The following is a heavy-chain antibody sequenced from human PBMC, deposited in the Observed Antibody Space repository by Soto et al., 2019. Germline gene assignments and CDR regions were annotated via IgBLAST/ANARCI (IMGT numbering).Heavy chain of an antibody. V-gene: IGHV4-59*01. CDR3: ARVLYGSRDYYYYYMDV. D-gene: IGHD3-10*01. J-gene: IGHJ6*03. CDR1: GGSISSYY. Sequence: SETLSLTCTVSGGSISSYYWSWIRQPPGKGLEWIGYIYYSGSTNYNPSLKSRVTISVDTSKNQFSLKLSSVTAADTAVYYCARVLYGSRDYYYYYMDVWGKGTTVTVSS. CDR2: IYYSGST.